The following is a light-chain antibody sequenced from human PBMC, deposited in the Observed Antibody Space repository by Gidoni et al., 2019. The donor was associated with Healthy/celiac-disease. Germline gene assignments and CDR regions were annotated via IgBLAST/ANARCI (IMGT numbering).Light chain of an antibody. CDR3: QQYGSSPYT. V-gene: IGKV3-20*01. Sequence: EIVLTQSPGTLSLSPVERATLSCRASQSVSSSYLAWYQQKPGQAPRLLIYGASSRAPGIPDRVSVSGSETDFTLNISRLEPEDFAVYYCQQYGSSPYTFXQXTKLEIK. CDR1: QSVSSSY. J-gene: IGKJ2*01. CDR2: GAS.